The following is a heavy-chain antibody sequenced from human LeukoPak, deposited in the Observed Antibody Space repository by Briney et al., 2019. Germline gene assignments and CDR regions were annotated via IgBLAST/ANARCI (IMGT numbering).Heavy chain of an antibody. CDR2: IYPGDSDT. V-gene: IGHV5-51*01. Sequence: GESLKISCKGSGSSFTSYWIGWVRQMPGKGLEWMGIIYPGDSDTRYSPSFQGQVTISADKSISTAYLQWSSLKASDTAMYYCARQGDCSSTSCYRYDAFDIWGQGTMVTVSS. J-gene: IGHJ3*02. CDR1: GSSFTSYW. D-gene: IGHD2-2*01. CDR3: ARQGDCSSTSCYRYDAFDI.